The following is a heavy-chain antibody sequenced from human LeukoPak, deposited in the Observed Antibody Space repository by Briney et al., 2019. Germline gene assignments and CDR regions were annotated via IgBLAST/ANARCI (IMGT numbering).Heavy chain of an antibody. CDR3: ANYAVIVATNLNWFDP. Sequence: GGSLRLSCAASGFTFSSYAMSWVRQAPGKGLEWVSAISGSGGSTYYADSVKGRFTISRDNSKNTLYLQMNSLRAEDTAVYYCANYAVIVATNLNWFDPWGQGTLVTVSS. CDR1: GFTFSSYA. D-gene: IGHD5-12*01. J-gene: IGHJ5*02. V-gene: IGHV3-23*01. CDR2: ISGSGGST.